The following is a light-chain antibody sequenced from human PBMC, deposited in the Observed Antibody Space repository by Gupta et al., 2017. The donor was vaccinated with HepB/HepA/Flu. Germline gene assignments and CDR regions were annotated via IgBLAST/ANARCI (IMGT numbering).Light chain of an antibody. CDR3: QQYNNWPPT. J-gene: IGKJ3*01. V-gene: IGKV3-11*01. CDR2: DAS. Sequence: EIVLTQSPATLSLSPGERATLSCRASQSVSSYLAWYQQKPGQAPRLLMYDASKRATGIANRFSGSGSGTDFTLTISSLQPEDFAAYYCQQYNNWPPTFGPGTKVDIK. CDR1: QSVSSY.